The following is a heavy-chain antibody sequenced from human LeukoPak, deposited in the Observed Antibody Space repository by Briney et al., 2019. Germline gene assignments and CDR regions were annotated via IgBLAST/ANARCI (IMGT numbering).Heavy chain of an antibody. V-gene: IGHV1-18*04. CDR1: GYTFTSHY. Sequence: GASVKVSCKASGYTFTSHYMHWVRQAPGQGLEWMGWISAYNGNTNYAQKLQGRVTMTTDTSTSTAYMELRSLRSDDTAVYYCARYSQHCSSTSCYRSAAFDIWGQGTMVTVSS. CDR3: ARYSQHCSSTSCYRSAAFDI. CDR2: ISAYNGNT. J-gene: IGHJ3*02. D-gene: IGHD2-2*01.